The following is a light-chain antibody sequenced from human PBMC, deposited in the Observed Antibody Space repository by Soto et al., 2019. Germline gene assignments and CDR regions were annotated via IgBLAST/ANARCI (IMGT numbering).Light chain of an antibody. Sequence: EMVSTQSPGTLSVCRGEKESISRRASQSVSNNYLAWYQQKPGQAPRLLIYGASNRATGIPDRFSGSGSGTDFTLTISRLEPEDFAVYYCQQYGSSGTFGQGTKVDIK. CDR2: GAS. CDR3: QQYGSSGT. J-gene: IGKJ1*01. CDR1: QSVSNNY. V-gene: IGKV3-20*01.